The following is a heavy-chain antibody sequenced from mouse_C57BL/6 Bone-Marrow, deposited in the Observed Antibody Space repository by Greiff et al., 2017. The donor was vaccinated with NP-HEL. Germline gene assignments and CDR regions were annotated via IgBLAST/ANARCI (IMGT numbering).Heavy chain of an antibody. D-gene: IGHD3-2*01. V-gene: IGHV1-15*01. Sequence: VQLQQSGAELVRPGASVTLSCKASGYTFPDYEMHWVKQTPVHGLEWIGAIDPETGGTAYNQKFKGKAILTADKSSSTAYMALRSLASEDSAVYYCTRTARTWFAYWGQGTLVTGSA. CDR2: IDPETGGT. CDR3: TRTARTWFAY. CDR1: GYTFPDYE. J-gene: IGHJ3*01.